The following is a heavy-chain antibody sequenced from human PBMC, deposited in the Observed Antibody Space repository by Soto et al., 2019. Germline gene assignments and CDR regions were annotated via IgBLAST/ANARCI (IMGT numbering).Heavy chain of an antibody. CDR1: GFTFSSYV. J-gene: IGHJ4*02. CDR2: ISHDGSNK. V-gene: IGHV3-30-3*01. CDR3: ARVRTQYSVYDPTFEY. Sequence: QVQLVESGGGVVQPGRSLRLSCAASGFTFSSYVMHWVRQAPGKGLEWVAVISHDGSNKYYADSVKGRFTISRDNSKNTLYLQMNSLRAEAPAVYHCARVRTQYSVYDPTFEYWGQGTLGTVSS. D-gene: IGHD5-12*01.